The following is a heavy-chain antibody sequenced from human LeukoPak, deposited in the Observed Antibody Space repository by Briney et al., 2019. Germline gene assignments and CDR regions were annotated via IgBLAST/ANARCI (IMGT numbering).Heavy chain of an antibody. CDR2: ISYSGTT. CDR3: ARHMSTVVTLLNF. D-gene: IGHD4-23*01. J-gene: IGHJ4*02. Sequence: PSETLSLTCTVSGGSISSNYYWGWIRQPPGKGLEWIGSISYSGTTYKNLSLKSRVTMSVDTSKNQFSLMLTSVTAADTAVYFCARHMSTVVTLLNFWGQGILVSVSS. CDR1: GGSISSNYY. V-gene: IGHV4-39*01.